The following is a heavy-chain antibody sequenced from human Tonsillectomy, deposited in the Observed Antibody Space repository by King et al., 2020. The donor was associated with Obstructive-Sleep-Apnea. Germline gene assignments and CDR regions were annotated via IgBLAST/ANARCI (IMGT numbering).Heavy chain of an antibody. Sequence: VQLVESGGGLVKPGGSLRLSCAASGFTFSDYYMSWIRQAPGKGLEWVSYISSGGNTTYYADSVKGRFTISRDNAKNSLYLQMNSLRAEDTAVYYCARYYYYDSSGYYNYIYFQHWGQGTLVTVSS. CDR3: ARYYYYDSSGYYNYIYFQH. D-gene: IGHD3-22*01. CDR2: ISSGGNTT. V-gene: IGHV3-11*01. J-gene: IGHJ1*01. CDR1: GFTFSDYY.